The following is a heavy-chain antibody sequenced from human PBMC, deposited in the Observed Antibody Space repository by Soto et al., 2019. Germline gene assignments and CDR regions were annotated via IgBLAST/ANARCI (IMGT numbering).Heavy chain of an antibody. CDR3: ARYRSTSAALGFDY. Sequence: SETLSLTCAVYGGSFSGYYWSWIRQPPGKGLEWIGYIYYSGSTNYNPSLKSRVTMSVDASKNQFSLKLSSVTAADTAVYYCARYRSTSAALGFDYWGQGALVTVSS. CDR1: GGSFSGYY. D-gene: IGHD2-15*01. J-gene: IGHJ4*02. CDR2: IYYSGST. V-gene: IGHV4-59*01.